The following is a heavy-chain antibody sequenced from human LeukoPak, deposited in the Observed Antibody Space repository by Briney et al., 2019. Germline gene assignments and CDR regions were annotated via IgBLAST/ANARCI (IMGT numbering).Heavy chain of an antibody. CDR3: ARVEGYCSGGSCYGMDV. CDR1: GFTFSRFS. CDR2: ISSSSSDK. D-gene: IGHD2-15*01. Sequence: GGSLRLSCAASGFTFSRFSMKWVRQAPGKGLEWVSSISSSSSDKYYADSVKGRFTIPRDNAKNSLYLQLNSLRAEDTAIYYCARVEGYCSGGSCYGMDVWGQGTTVTVSS. J-gene: IGHJ6*02. V-gene: IGHV3-21*01.